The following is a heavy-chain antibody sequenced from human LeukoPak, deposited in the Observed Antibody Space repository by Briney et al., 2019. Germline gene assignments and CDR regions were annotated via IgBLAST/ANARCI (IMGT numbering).Heavy chain of an antibody. CDR1: GFTFSSYW. Sequence: GGSLRLSCAASGFTFSSYWINWVRQAPGKGLVWVSRINSDGSSTSYADSVKGRFTISRDNAKNTLYLQMSSLRAEDTAVYYCARDRVIYADYLYYFDYRGQGTLVTVSS. V-gene: IGHV3-74*01. CDR3: ARDRVIYADYLYYFDY. D-gene: IGHD4-17*01. J-gene: IGHJ4*02. CDR2: INSDGSST.